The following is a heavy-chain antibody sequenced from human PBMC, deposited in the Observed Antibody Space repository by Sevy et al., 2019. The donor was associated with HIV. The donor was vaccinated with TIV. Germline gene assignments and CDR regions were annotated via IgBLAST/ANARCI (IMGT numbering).Heavy chain of an antibody. V-gene: IGHV3-33*01. CDR1: RFTFSSYG. D-gene: IGHD6-19*01. Sequence: GGSLRLSCAASRFTFSSYGMHWVRQAPGKGLEWVAIIWYDGSNKKYADCVKGRFSISRDNSKNTLYLQMNSLRAEDTAVYYCAREGIAVAGIGYYFDYWGQGTLVTVSS. CDR2: IWYDGSNK. J-gene: IGHJ4*02. CDR3: AREGIAVAGIGYYFDY.